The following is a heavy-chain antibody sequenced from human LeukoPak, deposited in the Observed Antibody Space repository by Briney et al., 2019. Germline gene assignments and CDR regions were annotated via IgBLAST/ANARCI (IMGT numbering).Heavy chain of an antibody. J-gene: IGHJ5*02. Sequence: GRSLRLSCAASGFTFSSYAMHWVRQAPGKGLEWVAVISYDGSNKYYADSVKGRFTISRDNSKNTLYLQMNSLRAEDTAVYYCARDSRRYCSSTSCSPGWFDPWGQGTLVTVSS. CDR3: ARDSRRYCSSTSCSPGWFDP. CDR1: GFTFSSYA. D-gene: IGHD2-2*01. CDR2: ISYDGSNK. V-gene: IGHV3-30-3*01.